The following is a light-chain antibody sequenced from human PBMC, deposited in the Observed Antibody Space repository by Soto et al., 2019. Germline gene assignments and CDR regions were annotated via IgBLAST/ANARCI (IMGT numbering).Light chain of an antibody. Sequence: QSALTQPPSASGSPGQSVAISCTGTSSDVGGYNYVSWYQQHPGKAPKLMIYEVNKRPSGVPDRFSGSKSGNTASLTVSGLQAEDEADYYCSSYAGSYTSVFGTGTKVTVL. J-gene: IGLJ1*01. CDR1: SSDVGGYNY. CDR3: SSYAGSYTSV. V-gene: IGLV2-8*01. CDR2: EVN.